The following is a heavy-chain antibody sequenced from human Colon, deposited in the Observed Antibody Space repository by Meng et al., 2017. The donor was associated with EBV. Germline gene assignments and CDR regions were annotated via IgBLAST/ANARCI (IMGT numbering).Heavy chain of an antibody. D-gene: IGHD6-19*01. CDR1: GGTFSSNA. CDR3: ATSTSGWYGNPDY. CDR2: IIPIFRTP. Sequence: QVQLVQSGAEVKQPGSSVKVSCTASGGTFSSNALSWVRQAPGQGLEWVGGIIPIFRTPNYVEKFQGRVTITADRSTSTAYMELSSLTSDDAAVYYCATSTSGWYGNPDYWGQGPLVTVSS. J-gene: IGHJ4*02. V-gene: IGHV1-69*06.